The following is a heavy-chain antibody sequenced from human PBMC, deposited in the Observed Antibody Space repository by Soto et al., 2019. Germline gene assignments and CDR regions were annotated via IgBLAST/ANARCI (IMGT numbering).Heavy chain of an antibody. CDR1: GFTFDDYA. D-gene: IGHD6-19*01. J-gene: IGHJ6*02. Sequence: PGGSLRLSCASYGFTFDDYAMHWVRQAPGKGLEWVSGISWNSGSIGYADSVKGRFTISRDNAKNSLYLQMNSLRAEDTALYYCAKELWEQWLVRENYYYYGMDVWGQGTTVTVSS. V-gene: IGHV3-9*01. CDR3: AKELWEQWLVRENYYYYGMDV. CDR2: ISWNSGSI.